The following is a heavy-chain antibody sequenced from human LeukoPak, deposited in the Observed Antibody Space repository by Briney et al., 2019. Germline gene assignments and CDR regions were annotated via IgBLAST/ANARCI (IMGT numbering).Heavy chain of an antibody. D-gene: IGHD2-8*02. CDR2: INGDGSTT. J-gene: IGHJ4*02. CDR1: GFTFSTSW. V-gene: IGHV3-74*01. CDR3: AKSSGGFDY. Sequence: GGSLRLSCAASGFTFSTSWMHWVRQAPGKGLLWVSRINGDGSTTTYADSVKGRFTISRDNAKNTLYLEMNSLRAEDTAVYYCAKSSGGFDYWGQGTLVTVSS.